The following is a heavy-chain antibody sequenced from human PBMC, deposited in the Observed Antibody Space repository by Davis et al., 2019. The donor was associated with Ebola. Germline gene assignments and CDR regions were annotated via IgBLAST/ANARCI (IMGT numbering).Heavy chain of an antibody. V-gene: IGHV3-23*01. CDR3: VKALVWPHYIVVVPAADAFDI. D-gene: IGHD2-2*01. CDR2: ISGSGGST. Sequence: GESLKIFCAASGFTFSSYAMSWVRQAPGKGLEWVSAISGSGGSTYYADSVKGRFTISRDNSKNTLYLQMSSLRAEDTAVYYCVKALVWPHYIVVVPAADAFDIWGQGTMVTVSS. J-gene: IGHJ3*02. CDR1: GFTFSSYA.